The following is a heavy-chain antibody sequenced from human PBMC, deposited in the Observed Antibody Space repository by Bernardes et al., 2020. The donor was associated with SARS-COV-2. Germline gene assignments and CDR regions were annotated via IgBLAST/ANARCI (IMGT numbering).Heavy chain of an antibody. V-gene: IGHV3-48*03. D-gene: IGHD3-3*01. J-gene: IGHJ4*02. CDR3: ARDSYDFWSGYYGGGDY. CDR2: ISSSGSTI. Sequence: GSLRLSCAASGFTFSSYEMNWVRQAPGKGLEWVSYISSSGSTIYYADSVKGRFTISRDNAKNSLYLQMNSLRAEDTAVYYCARDSYDFWSGYYGGGDYWGQGTLVTVSS. CDR1: GFTFSSYE.